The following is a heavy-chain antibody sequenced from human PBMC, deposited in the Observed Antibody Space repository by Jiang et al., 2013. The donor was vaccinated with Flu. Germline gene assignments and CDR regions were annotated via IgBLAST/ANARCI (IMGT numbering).Heavy chain of an antibody. V-gene: IGHV4-4*02. CDR1: GGSISSSNW. CDR3: ARRRSSLFSNWYFDL. CDR2: LSYGST. Sequence: AVSGGSISSSNWWSWVRPSPQEGAGVDWGNLSYGSTNYNPSLKSRVTISVDKSKNQFSLKLSSVTAADTAVYYCARRRSSLFSNWYFDLWGRGTLVTVSS. D-gene: IGHD6-19*01. J-gene: IGHJ2*01.